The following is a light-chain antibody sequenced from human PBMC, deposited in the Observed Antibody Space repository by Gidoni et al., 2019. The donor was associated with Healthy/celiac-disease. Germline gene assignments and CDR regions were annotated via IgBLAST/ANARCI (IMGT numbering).Light chain of an antibody. J-gene: IGLJ3*02. Sequence: HSALTPPRSVSSSPGQSVTISCNGTSSDVGDYTYVSWYQHHPGEAPKLMSYDVSKRPSGVHDRFSGSKSGNTASLTISGLQAEDESDYFCCSYAGRYSWVFGGGTKLTVL. CDR2: DVS. CDR1: SSDVGDYTY. V-gene: IGLV2-11*01. CDR3: CSYAGRYSWV.